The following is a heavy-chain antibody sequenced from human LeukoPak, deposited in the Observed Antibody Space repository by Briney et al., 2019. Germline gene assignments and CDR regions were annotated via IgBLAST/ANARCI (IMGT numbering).Heavy chain of an antibody. Sequence: GGSLILSCAASGFTSSSYTMHWVRQAPGKGLEWVAIISYDGSNKYYADSVKGRFTISRDNSKNTLYLQMNSLRAEDTAVYYCAKSCLDTYYDTLTGSDYWGQGTLVTVSS. CDR2: ISYDGSNK. CDR1: GFTSSSYT. J-gene: IGHJ4*02. V-gene: IGHV3-30*18. D-gene: IGHD3-9*01. CDR3: AKSCLDTYYDTLTGSDY.